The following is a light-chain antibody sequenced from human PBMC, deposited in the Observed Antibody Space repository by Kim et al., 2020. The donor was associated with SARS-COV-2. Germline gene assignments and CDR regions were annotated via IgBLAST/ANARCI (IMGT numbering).Light chain of an antibody. V-gene: IGLV2-14*03. CDR1: SSDVGGYNY. J-gene: IGLJ3*02. Sequence: GQSISSSCTGTSSDVGGYNYVSWYKQHPGKAPKLMIYDVSNRPSGVSNRFSGAKSVNTASLTISGLQAEDEADYYCSSYTSSSTLVFGGGTQLTVL. CDR2: DVS. CDR3: SSYTSSSTLV.